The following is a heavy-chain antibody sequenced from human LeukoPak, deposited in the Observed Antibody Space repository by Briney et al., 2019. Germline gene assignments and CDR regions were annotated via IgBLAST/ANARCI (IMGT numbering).Heavy chain of an antibody. V-gene: IGHV4-39*07. CDR3: ARGRGITMVRGVIVDY. CDR2: IYYSGST. J-gene: IGHJ4*02. CDR1: GDSISGSSYY. D-gene: IGHD3-10*01. Sequence: SETLSLTCTVSGDSISGSSYYWGWIRQPPGKGLEWIGNIYYSGSTYYNPSLKSRVTISVDTSKNQFSLKLSSVTAADTAVYYCARGRGITMVRGVIVDYWGQGTLVTVSS.